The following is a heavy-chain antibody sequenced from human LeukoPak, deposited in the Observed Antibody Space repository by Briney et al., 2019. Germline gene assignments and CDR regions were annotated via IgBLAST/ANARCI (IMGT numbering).Heavy chain of an antibody. Sequence: GGSLRLSCAASGFSFSTYWMSWVRQTPEKGLEFVANINQDASVRNYMDSLKGRCTISRDNAKKSVYLEINSLRADDTAVYYCARDPGSSSFDLWGQGALVTVSS. CDR2: INQDASVR. J-gene: IGHJ4*02. CDR1: GFSFSTYW. V-gene: IGHV3-7*01. CDR3: ARDPGSSSFDL. D-gene: IGHD6-13*01.